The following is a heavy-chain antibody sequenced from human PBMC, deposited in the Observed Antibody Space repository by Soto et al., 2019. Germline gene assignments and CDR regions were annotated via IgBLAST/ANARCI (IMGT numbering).Heavy chain of an antibody. J-gene: IGHJ4*02. CDR1: GGSISSSNYH. Sequence: SETLSLTCTVSGGSISSSNYHWGWIRQPPGKGLEWIGSMYYSGSTYYNPSLKSRVTISVDTSKNQFSLKLTSVTAADTAVYYCARVPDYWGQGTLVTVSS. V-gene: IGHV4-39*07. CDR3: ARVPDY. CDR2: MYYSGST.